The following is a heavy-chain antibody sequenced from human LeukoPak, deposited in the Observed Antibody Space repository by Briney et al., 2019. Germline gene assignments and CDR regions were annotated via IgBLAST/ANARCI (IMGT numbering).Heavy chain of an antibody. CDR1: GYTFTSYD. CDR3: ARAAKRYCSGGSCYSGY. V-gene: IGHV1-8*01. CDR2: MNPNSGNT. Sequence: ASVKVSCKASGYTFTSYDINWVRQATGQGLEWMGLMNPNSGNTGYAQKFQGRVTMTRNTSITTAYMELSSLRSEDTAVYYCARAAKRYCSGGSCYSGYWGQGTLVTVSS. J-gene: IGHJ4*02. D-gene: IGHD2-15*01.